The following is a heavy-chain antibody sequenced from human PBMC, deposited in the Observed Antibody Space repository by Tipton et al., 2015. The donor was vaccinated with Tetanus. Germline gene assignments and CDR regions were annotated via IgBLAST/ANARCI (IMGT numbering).Heavy chain of an antibody. CDR2: TYYRSKWYN. J-gene: IGHJ3*02. CDR1: GDSVSSNTDA. Sequence: LVKPTQTLSLTCAISGDSVSSNTDAWNWIRQSPSRGLEWLGRTYYRSKWYNDYALSVKSRITINPDTSKNQFSLQLKSVTPEDTAMYYCVRDSGLGFDAFDIWGRGTMVTVSS. CDR3: VRDSGLGFDAFDI. D-gene: IGHD3-16*01. V-gene: IGHV6-1*01.